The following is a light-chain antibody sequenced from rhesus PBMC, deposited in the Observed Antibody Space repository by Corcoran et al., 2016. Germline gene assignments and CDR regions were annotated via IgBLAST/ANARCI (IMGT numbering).Light chain of an antibody. Sequence: DIQMTQSPSSLSASVGDTVTITCRASQSISSWLDWYQQHPGKAPKLLIYKASSLQSGVPSRFSGSGSGTDFTLTISSLQPEDFATYYCLQYSSSPFTFGPGTKLDIK. J-gene: IGKJ3*01. CDR1: QSISSW. CDR2: KAS. CDR3: LQYSSSPFT. V-gene: IGKV1-22*01.